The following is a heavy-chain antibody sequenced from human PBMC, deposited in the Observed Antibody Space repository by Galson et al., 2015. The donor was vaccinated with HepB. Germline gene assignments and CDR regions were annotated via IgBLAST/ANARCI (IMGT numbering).Heavy chain of an antibody. Sequence: SLRLSCAVSGFNFSPYSMNWVRQAPGKGLEWVANINQDGSEKFYVGSVNGRFTISRDNAKNSMYLQMNSLRAEDTAVYYCISSYWGAPNYWGQGTLVTVSS. CDR3: ISSYWGAPNY. J-gene: IGHJ4*02. CDR2: INQDGSEK. CDR1: GFNFSPYS. V-gene: IGHV3-7*01. D-gene: IGHD3-10*01.